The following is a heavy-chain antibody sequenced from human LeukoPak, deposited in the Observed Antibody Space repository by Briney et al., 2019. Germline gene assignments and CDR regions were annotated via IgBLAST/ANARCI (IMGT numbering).Heavy chain of an antibody. CDR2: IYYSGST. D-gene: IGHD4-11*01. Sequence: SETLSLTCTVSGGSISSYYWSWIRQPPGKGLEWIGYIYYSGSTNYNPSLKSRVTISVDTSKNQFSLKLSSVTAADTAVYYCAATTPYYHGMDVWGQGTTVTVSS. J-gene: IGHJ6*02. CDR3: AATTPYYHGMDV. V-gene: IGHV4-59*01. CDR1: GGSISSYY.